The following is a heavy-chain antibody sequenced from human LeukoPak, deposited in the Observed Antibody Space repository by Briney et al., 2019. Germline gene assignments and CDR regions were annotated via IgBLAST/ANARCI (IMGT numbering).Heavy chain of an antibody. V-gene: IGHV3-23*01. CDR2: ISGSGGST. D-gene: IGHD2-2*01. CDR3: AKNLACTSCYELGAFDI. CDR1: GFTFSSYA. Sequence: GGSLRLSCAASGFTFSSYAMSWVRQASGKGLEWVSAISGSGGSTYYADSVKGRFTISRDNSKNTLYLQMNSLRAEDTAVYYCAKNLACTSCYELGAFDIWGQGTMVTVSS. J-gene: IGHJ3*02.